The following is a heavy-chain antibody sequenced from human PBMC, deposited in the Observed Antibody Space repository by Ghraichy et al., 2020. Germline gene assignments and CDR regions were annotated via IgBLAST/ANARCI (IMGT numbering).Heavy chain of an antibody. CDR1: GLTFSNAW. Sequence: GGSLRLSCAASGLTFSNAWMSWVRQAPGKGLEWVALIKTLDGGGPTDYAAPVKGRFTVSRDDSKNTAYLQMNNLKTEDTAVYYCTIDLAEEGSGEFDYWGQGTLVTVSS. CDR2: IKTLDGGGPT. CDR3: TIDLAEEGSGEFDY. D-gene: IGHD3-10*01. V-gene: IGHV3-15*01. J-gene: IGHJ4*02.